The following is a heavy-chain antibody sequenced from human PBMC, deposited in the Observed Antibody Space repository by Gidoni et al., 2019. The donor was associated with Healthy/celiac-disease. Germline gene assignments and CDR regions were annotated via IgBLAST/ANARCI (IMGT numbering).Heavy chain of an antibody. CDR1: GGSISSGGYY. CDR2: IYYSGST. J-gene: IGHJ4*02. Sequence: QVQLQESGPGLVKPSQTLSLTCTFSGGSISSGGYYWSGIRQHPGKGLEWIGYIYYSGSTYYNPSLKSRVTISVDTSKNQFSLKLSSVTAADTAVYYCAREKEYSPVDYWGQGTLVTVSS. CDR3: AREKEYSPVDY. D-gene: IGHD2-21*01. V-gene: IGHV4-31*03.